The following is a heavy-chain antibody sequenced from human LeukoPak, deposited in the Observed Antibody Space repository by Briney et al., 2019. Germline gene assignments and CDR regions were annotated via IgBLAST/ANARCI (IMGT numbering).Heavy chain of an antibody. V-gene: IGHV3-7*01. Sequence: GGSLRLSCAASGFTFSSYCMSWVRQAPGKGLEWVANIKQDGSEKYYVDSVKGRFTISRDNAKNSLYLQMNSLRAEDTAVYYCATSHGSGSYFFSWFDYWGQGTLVTVSS. CDR3: ATSHGSGSYFFSWFDY. J-gene: IGHJ4*02. CDR2: IKQDGSEK. CDR1: GFTFSSYC. D-gene: IGHD3-10*01.